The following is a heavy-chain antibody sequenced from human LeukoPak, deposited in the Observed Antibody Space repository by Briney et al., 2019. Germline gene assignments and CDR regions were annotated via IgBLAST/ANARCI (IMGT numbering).Heavy chain of an antibody. D-gene: IGHD2-15*01. V-gene: IGHV4-61*02. CDR3: ASCFGGSWVGLTGDYYMDV. CDR1: GGSISSGSYY. CDR2: IYTSGST. Sequence: PSETLSLTCTVSGGSISSGSYYWSWIRQPAGKGLEWIGRIYTSGSTNYNPSLKSRVTISVDTSKNQFSLKLSSVTAADTAVYYCASCFGGSWVGLTGDYYMDVWGKGTTVTVSS. J-gene: IGHJ6*03.